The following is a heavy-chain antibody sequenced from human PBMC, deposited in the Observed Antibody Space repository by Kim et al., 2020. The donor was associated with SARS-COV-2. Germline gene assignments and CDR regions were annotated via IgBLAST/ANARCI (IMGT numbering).Heavy chain of an antibody. Sequence: GGSLRLSCVASGFTFSYYWMSWVRQAPGKGLEWFAQIKEDGSEKFYVDSVKGRFTISRDNAKNSLYLQMDSLRAADTAVYYCARGGRPGDDRGHGTRVPV. V-gene: IGHV3-7*01. CDR2: IKEDGSEK. J-gene: IGHJ4*01. CDR1: GFTFSYYW. CDR3: ARGGRPGDD. D-gene: IGHD6-6*01.